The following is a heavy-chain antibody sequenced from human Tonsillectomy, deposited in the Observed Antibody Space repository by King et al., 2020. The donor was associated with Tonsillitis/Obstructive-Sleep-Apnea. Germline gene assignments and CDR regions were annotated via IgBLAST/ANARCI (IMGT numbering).Heavy chain of an antibody. CDR2: IYYSVST. CDR3: ASDKAGFDY. J-gene: IGHJ4*02. CDR1: GGSISSSSYY. D-gene: IGHD6-13*01. Sequence: QLQESGPGLVKPSETLSLTCTVSGGSISSSSYYWGWIRQPPGKGPEWIGSIYYSVSTYYNPSLKSRVTISVDTSKNQSSLKLSPVTAADTAVYYCASDKAGFDYWGQGTLVTVSS. V-gene: IGHV4-39*01.